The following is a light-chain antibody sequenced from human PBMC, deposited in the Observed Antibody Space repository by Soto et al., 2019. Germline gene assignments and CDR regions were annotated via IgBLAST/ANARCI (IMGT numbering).Light chain of an antibody. CDR2: STN. CDR3: MLYMGGGLVV. CDR1: SGSVSTTYY. J-gene: IGLJ2*01. V-gene: IGLV8-61*01. Sequence: QTVVTQEPSFSVSPGVTVTLTCGLTSGSVSTTYYPSWYQQTPGQAPRTLIYSTNIRSSGVPDRFSGSILGNKAALTITGAQADDESDYHCMLYMGGGLVVFGGGTKVTVL.